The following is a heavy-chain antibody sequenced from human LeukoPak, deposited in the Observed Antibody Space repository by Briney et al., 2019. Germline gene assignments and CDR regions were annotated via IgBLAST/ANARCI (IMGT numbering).Heavy chain of an antibody. Sequence: GGSLRLSCAASGFTFSSYAMSWVRQAPGKGLEWVSAISGSGGSTYYADSVKGRFTISRDNSKNTLYLQMNSLRAEDTAVYYCATLELSTYYFYYWGQGTLVTVSS. J-gene: IGHJ4*02. V-gene: IGHV3-23*01. D-gene: IGHD3-16*02. CDR1: GFTFSSYA. CDR2: ISGSGGST. CDR3: ATLELSTYYFYY.